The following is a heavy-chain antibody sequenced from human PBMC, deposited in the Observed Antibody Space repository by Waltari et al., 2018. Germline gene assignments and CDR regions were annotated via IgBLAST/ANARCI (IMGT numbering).Heavy chain of an antibody. CDR3: ATHLSGYCTSTSCWGGY. CDR2: VDPEDGET. CDR1: GYTFTDYY. J-gene: IGHJ4*02. D-gene: IGHD2-2*01. V-gene: IGHV1-69-2*01. Sequence: EVQLAQSGAEVKKPGATVKLSCKVSGYTFTDYYMHWVQQAPGKGLEWMGLVDPEDGETIYAEKFQGRVTITADTSTDTAYMELRSLRSEDTAVYYCATHLSGYCTSTSCWGGYWGQGTLVTVSS.